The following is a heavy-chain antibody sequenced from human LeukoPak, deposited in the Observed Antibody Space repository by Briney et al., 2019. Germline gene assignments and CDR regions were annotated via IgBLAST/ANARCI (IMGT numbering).Heavy chain of an antibody. J-gene: IGHJ3*02. CDR3: AGPYRWRSGSYVTHAFDI. V-gene: IGHV3-21*01. CDR2: ISSSSSYI. D-gene: IGHD1-26*01. CDR1: GFTFSSYS. Sequence: PGGSLRLSCAASGFTFSSYSMNWVRQAPGKGLECVSSISSSSSYIYYADSVKGRFTISRDNAKNSLYLQMNSLRAEDTAVYYCAGPYRWRSGSYVTHAFDIWGQGTMVTVSS.